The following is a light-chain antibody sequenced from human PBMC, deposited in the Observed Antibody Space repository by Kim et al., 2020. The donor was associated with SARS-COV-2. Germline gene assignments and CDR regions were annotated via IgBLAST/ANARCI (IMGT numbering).Light chain of an antibody. CDR3: NSRDSSGNLWV. CDR1: SLRSYY. CDR2: GKN. Sequence: SSELTQDPAVSVALGQTVRITYQGDSLRSYYASWYQQRPGQAPVLVIYGKNNRPSGIPDRFSGSSSGNTASLTITGAQAEDEADYYCNSRDSSGNLWVFGGGTQLTVL. V-gene: IGLV3-19*01. J-gene: IGLJ3*02.